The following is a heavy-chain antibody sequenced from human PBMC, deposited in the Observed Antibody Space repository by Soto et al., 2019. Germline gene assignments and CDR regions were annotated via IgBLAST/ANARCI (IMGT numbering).Heavy chain of an antibody. CDR2: ISGSGGST. Sequence: PGGSLRLSCAASGFTFTNSAMSWVRQAPGKGLEWVSTISGSGGSTYYADSVKGRFTISRDNSKNTLYLQMNSLTSDDTAVYYCARGGHVVVVTAALDYWGQGTLVTVSS. CDR1: GFTFTNSA. J-gene: IGHJ4*02. D-gene: IGHD2-21*02. V-gene: IGHV3-23*01. CDR3: ARGGHVVVVTAALDY.